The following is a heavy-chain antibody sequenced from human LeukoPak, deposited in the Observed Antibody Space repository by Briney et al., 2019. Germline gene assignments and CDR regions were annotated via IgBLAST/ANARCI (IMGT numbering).Heavy chain of an antibody. CDR3: ARAPYDFWSGYYYFDY. Sequence: PSETLSLTCAVYGGSFSGYYWSWIRQPPGKGLEWIGEINHSGSTNYNPSLKSRVTISVDTSKNQFSLKLSSVTAADTAVYYCARAPYDFWSGYYYFDYWGQGTLVTVSS. V-gene: IGHV4-34*01. D-gene: IGHD3-3*01. J-gene: IGHJ4*02. CDR2: INHSGST. CDR1: GGSFSGYY.